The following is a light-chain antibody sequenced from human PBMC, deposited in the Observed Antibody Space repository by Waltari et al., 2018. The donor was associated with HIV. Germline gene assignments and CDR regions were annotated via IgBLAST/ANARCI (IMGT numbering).Light chain of an antibody. Sequence: QSGLTQPASVSGALGQSITIFCNASVRDSGTYNLVSWYQHLPGKAPKDIISEVSKRPSGISDRFSGSKSADSGSLRISGVRPEDEADYVCCAYAGPDTFFVFGGGT. CDR2: EVS. CDR1: VRDSGTYNL. V-gene: IGLV2-23*02. J-gene: IGLJ1*01. CDR3: CAYAGPDTFFV.